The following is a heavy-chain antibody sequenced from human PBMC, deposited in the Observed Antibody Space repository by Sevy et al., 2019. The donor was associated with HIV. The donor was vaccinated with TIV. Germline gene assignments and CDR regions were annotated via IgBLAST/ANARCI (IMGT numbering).Heavy chain of an antibody. CDR3: GRDWVAAAGQDAFDI. J-gene: IGHJ3*02. Sequence: GGSLRLSCAASGFTFSSYWMSWVRQAPGKGLEWVANIKQDGSEKYYLDSVKGRFTNPRDNAKNSLYLQMNSLGAEDTVVYYCGRDWVAAAGQDAFDIWGQGTMVTVSS. V-gene: IGHV3-7*01. D-gene: IGHD6-13*01. CDR2: IKQDGSEK. CDR1: GFTFSSYW.